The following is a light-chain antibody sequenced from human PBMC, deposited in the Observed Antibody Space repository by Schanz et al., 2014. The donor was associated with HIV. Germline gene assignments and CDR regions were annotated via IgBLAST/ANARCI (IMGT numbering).Light chain of an antibody. Sequence: QSVLTQPASVSGSPGQSITISCTGTSSDVGAYNYVSWYQHHPGKAPTLMIYDVSNRPSGISNRFSGSKSGNTASLSISGLQADDEADYYCQSYDSSLRASVFGGGTKLTVL. CDR1: SSDVGAYNY. J-gene: IGLJ3*02. V-gene: IGLV2-14*03. CDR3: QSYDSSLRASV. CDR2: DVS.